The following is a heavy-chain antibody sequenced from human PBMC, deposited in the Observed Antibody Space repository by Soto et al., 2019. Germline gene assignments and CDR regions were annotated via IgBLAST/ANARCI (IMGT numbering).Heavy chain of an antibody. CDR1: GYTFNSYA. Sequence: ASVKVSCKACGYTFNSYAMHWVRQAKGQRLEWMGWINAGNGNTNYSQKFQGRVTITADESTSTAYMELSSLRSEDTAVYYCARRGSGYSYGYYYYYGMDVWGQGTTVTVSS. J-gene: IGHJ6*02. D-gene: IGHD5-18*01. CDR3: ARRGSGYSYGYYYYYGMDV. CDR2: INAGNGNT. V-gene: IGHV1-3*01.